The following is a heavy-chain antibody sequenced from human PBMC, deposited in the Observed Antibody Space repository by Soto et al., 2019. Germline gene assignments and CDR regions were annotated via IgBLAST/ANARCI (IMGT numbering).Heavy chain of an antibody. CDR1: GGSISRGGYS. CDR3: ARVPDR. V-gene: IGHV4-30-2*01. CDR2: IYHSGST. Sequence: SETLSLTCAVSGGSISRGGYSWSWIRQPPGKGLGWIGYIYHSGSTYYNPSLKSRVTISVDRSKNQFSLKLSSVTAADTAVYYCARVPDRWGQGTLVTVS. J-gene: IGHJ5*02. D-gene: IGHD2-2*01.